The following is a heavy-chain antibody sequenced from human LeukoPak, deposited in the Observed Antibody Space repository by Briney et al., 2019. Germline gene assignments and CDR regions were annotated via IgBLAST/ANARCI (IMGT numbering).Heavy chain of an antibody. CDR3: ARIYCSSTSCYFLDYYYGMDV. CDR1: GFMFSSYG. J-gene: IGHJ6*02. Sequence: GGSLRLSCTASGFMFSSYGMHWVRQAPGKGLDWMAYIQHDGSEQFYADSVKGRFTISRDNAKNSLYLQMNSLRAEDTAVYYCARIYCSSTSCYFLDYYYGMDVWGQGTTVTVSS. CDR2: IQHDGSEQ. D-gene: IGHD2-2*01. V-gene: IGHV3-30*02.